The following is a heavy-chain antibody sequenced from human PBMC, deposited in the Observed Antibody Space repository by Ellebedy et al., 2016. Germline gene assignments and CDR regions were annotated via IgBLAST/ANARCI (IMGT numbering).Heavy chain of an antibody. CDR3: VTRLNGAFDF. J-gene: IGHJ3*01. CDR1: GFSVSSND. Sequence: GGSLRLSXVVSGFSVSSNDMSWVRQAPGRGLELVSLMYAGGSEYYADSVKRRFAITSDTSMNRHYHHMSVLEGGDTALYYCVTRLNGAFDFWGQGTMVSVSS. CDR2: MYAGGSE. V-gene: IGHV3-53*01.